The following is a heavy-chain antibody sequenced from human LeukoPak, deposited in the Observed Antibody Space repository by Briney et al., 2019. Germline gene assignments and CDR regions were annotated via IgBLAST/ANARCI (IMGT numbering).Heavy chain of an antibody. J-gene: IGHJ4*02. CDR2: IYYSGST. CDR1: GGSISSSSYY. V-gene: IGHV4-39*01. Sequence: PSETLSLTCTVSGGSISSSSYYWGWIRQPPGKGLEWIGSIYYSGSTYYNPSLKSRVTISVDPSKNQFSLKLSSVTAADTAVYYCARTSEYYYDSSGYYYDYFDYWGQGTLVTVSS. CDR3: ARTSEYYYDSSGYYYDYFDY. D-gene: IGHD3-22*01.